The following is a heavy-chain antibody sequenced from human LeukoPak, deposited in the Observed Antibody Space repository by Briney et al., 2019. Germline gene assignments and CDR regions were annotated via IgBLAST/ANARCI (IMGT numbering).Heavy chain of an antibody. CDR1: GYTFTGYY. V-gene: IGHV1-2*02. Sequence: ASVKVSCKASGYTFTGYYMHWVRQAPGQGPEWMGWINPNSGGTNYAQKFQGRVTMTRDTSISTAYMGLSRLRSDDTAVYYCARGALGIQIFDCWGQGTLVTVSS. CDR3: ARGALGIQIFDC. CDR2: INPNSGGT. J-gene: IGHJ4*02. D-gene: IGHD5-18*01.